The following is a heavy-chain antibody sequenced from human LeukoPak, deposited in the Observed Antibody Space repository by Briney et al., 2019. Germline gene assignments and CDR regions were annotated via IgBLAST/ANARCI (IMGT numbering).Heavy chain of an antibody. Sequence: ASVKVSCKASGYTFTSYGISWVRQAPGQGLEWMGWISAYNGNTNYAQKLQGRVTMTTDKSTSTAYMELSSLRSEDTAVYYCARKKWCVFLSATETLDYWGQGTLVTVSS. CDR2: ISAYNGNT. CDR1: GYTFTSYG. V-gene: IGHV1-18*01. D-gene: IGHD3-3*01. CDR3: ARKKWCVFLSATETLDY. J-gene: IGHJ4*02.